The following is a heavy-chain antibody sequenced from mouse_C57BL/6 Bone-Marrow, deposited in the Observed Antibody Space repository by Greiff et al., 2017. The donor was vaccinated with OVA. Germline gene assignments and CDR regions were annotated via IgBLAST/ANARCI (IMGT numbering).Heavy chain of an antibody. V-gene: IGHV1-81*01. CDR2: IYPRSGTT. CDR1: GYTFTSYG. J-gene: IGHJ2*01. CDR3: ARTGGY. Sequence: VQLQQSGAELARPGASVKLSCTASGYTFTSYGISWVKQRTGQGLEWIGEIYPRSGTTYYTEKFKGKATLTADKSSSPAYMELRSLTYEDSADYFCARTGGYWGQGTTLTVAS.